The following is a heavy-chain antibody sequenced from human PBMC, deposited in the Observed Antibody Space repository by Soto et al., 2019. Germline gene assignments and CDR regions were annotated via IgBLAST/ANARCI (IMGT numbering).Heavy chain of an antibody. CDR2: IYYSGST. CDR3: AREQDPPADAYNFAY. D-gene: IGHD1-1*01. Sequence: SETMSLTCPVAGGSISSSSYYWGRIRQPPGKGLEWIGSIYYSGSTYYNPSLKSRVTISVDTSKNQFSLKLSSVTAADTAVYYCAREQDPPADAYNFAYWGQGTPVTVSS. V-gene: IGHV4-39*02. J-gene: IGHJ4*02. CDR1: GGSISSSSYY.